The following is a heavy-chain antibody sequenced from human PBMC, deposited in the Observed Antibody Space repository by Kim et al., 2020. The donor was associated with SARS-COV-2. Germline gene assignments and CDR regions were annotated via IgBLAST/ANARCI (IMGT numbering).Heavy chain of an antibody. CDR2: IYYSGST. D-gene: IGHD3-16*02. CDR1: GGSISSGGYY. J-gene: IGHJ4*02. CDR3: ARDRVLWGSYRYNYEAIFDY. V-gene: IGHV4-31*03. Sequence: SETLSLTCTVSGGSISSGGYYWSWIRQHPGKGLEWIGYIYYSGSTYYNPSLKSRVTISVDTSKNQFSLKLSSVTAADTAVYYCARDRVLWGSYRYNYEAIFDYWGQGTLVTVSS.